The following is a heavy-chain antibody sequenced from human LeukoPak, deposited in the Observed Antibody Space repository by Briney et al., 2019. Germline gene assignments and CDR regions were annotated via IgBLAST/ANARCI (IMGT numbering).Heavy chain of an antibody. Sequence: PGGSLRLSCAASGFTFSSYSMNWVRQAPGKGLEWVSYISRSGSTIYYADSVKGRFTISRDNAKNSLYLQMNSLRAEDTAVYYCARDSPAIAVALDYWGQGTLVTVSS. V-gene: IGHV3-48*04. J-gene: IGHJ4*02. CDR2: ISRSGSTI. D-gene: IGHD6-19*01. CDR1: GFTFSSYS. CDR3: ARDSPAIAVALDY.